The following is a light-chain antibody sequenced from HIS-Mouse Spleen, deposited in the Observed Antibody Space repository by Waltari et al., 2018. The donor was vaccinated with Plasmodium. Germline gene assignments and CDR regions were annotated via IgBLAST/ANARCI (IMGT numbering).Light chain of an antibody. Sequence: DIQLTQSPSFLSASVGDRVTITCRASQGISSYLAWYQQTPGKAPKLLIYAASTLQSGVPSRFSGSGSGTEFTLTISSLQPEDFATYFCQQLNSYPPFFGGGTKVEIK. CDR3: QQLNSYPPF. J-gene: IGKJ4*01. V-gene: IGKV1-9*01. CDR1: QGISSY. CDR2: AAS.